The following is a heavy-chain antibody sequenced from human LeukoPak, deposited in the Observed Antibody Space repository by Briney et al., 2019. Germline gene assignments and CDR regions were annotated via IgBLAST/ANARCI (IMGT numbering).Heavy chain of an antibody. CDR1: GFTFSNYA. CDR2: ISYDGGNR. V-gene: IGHV3-30-3*01. CDR3: ARDRIRYCSSTSCPRGFDY. J-gene: IGHJ4*02. Sequence: PGGSLRLSCAVSGFTFSNYALNWVRQAPGKGLEWVAVISYDGGNRKYAESVKGRFTISRDNSKNTLYLQMNSLRAEDTAVYYCARDRIRYCSSTSCPRGFDYWGQGTLVTVSS. D-gene: IGHD2-2*01.